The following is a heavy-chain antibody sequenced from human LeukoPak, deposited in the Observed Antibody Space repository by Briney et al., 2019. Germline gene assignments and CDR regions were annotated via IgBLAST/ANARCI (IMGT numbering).Heavy chain of an antibody. CDR1: GFTFSSYA. Sequence: GGSLRLSCAASGFTFSSYAMSWLPHAPGKGLEWVSAISGSGGNTYYADSVKGRFTISRDNSKNTLYLQMNSLRAEDTAVYYCAKDSITIFGVVIIPWFDYWGQGTLVTVSS. V-gene: IGHV3-23*01. J-gene: IGHJ4*02. CDR3: AKDSITIFGVVIIPWFDY. CDR2: ISGSGGNT. D-gene: IGHD3-3*01.